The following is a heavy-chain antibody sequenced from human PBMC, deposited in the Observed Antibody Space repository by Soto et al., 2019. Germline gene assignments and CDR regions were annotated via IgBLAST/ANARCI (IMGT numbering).Heavy chain of an antibody. CDR3: ARDGAAAGKKEDAFDI. CDR1: GFTFSSYW. J-gene: IGHJ3*02. D-gene: IGHD6-13*01. Sequence: GGSLRLSCAASGFTFSSYWMSWVRQAPGKGLEWVANIKQDGSEKCYVDSVKGRFTISRDNAKNSLYLQMNSLRAEDTAVYYCARDGAAAGKKEDAFDIWGQGTMVTVSS. V-gene: IGHV3-7*03. CDR2: IKQDGSEK.